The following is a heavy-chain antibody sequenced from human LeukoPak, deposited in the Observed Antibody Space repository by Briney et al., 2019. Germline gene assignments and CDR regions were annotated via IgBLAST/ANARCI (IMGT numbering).Heavy chain of an antibody. CDR1: GFTFGTYS. J-gene: IGHJ4*02. Sequence: GGSLRLSCAASGFTFGTYSMHWVRQAPGKGLEWVAIISSAGTIINYADSVRGRFSISRDNSRNTLYLQMDSLRTEDTAVYYCAKDHRWLVDYWCQGTLVTVSS. CDR2: ISSAGTII. CDR3: AKDHRWLVDY. V-gene: IGHV3-30-3*01. D-gene: IGHD6-19*01.